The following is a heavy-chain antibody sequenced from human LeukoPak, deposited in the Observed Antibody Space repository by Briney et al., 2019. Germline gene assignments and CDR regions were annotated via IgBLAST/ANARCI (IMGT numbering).Heavy chain of an antibody. D-gene: IGHD3-22*01. CDR3: AKDLFTYYYDSSGYPDAFDI. Sequence: GGSLRLSCAASGFTFSSYGMSWVRQAPGKGLEWVSAISGSGGSTYYADSVKGRFTISRDNSKNTLYLQMNSLRAEDTAVYYCAKDLFTYYYDSSGYPDAFDIWGQGTMVTVSS. CDR1: GFTFSSYG. V-gene: IGHV3-23*01. J-gene: IGHJ3*02. CDR2: ISGSGGST.